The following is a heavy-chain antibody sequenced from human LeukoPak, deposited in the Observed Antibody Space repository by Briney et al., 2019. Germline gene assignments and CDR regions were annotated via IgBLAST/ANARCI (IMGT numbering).Heavy chain of an antibody. Sequence: SETLSLTCTVSGGSMSSYYWSWIRQPPGKELEWIGYIYYSGYTNYNPSLKSRVTISLDTSKNQFSLKLSSVTAADTAVYYCARGVCTSTSCYAGDYGMDVWGQGTPVTVSS. D-gene: IGHD2-2*01. CDR2: IYYSGYT. CDR3: ARGVCTSTSCYAGDYGMDV. V-gene: IGHV4-59*08. CDR1: GGSMSSYY. J-gene: IGHJ6*02.